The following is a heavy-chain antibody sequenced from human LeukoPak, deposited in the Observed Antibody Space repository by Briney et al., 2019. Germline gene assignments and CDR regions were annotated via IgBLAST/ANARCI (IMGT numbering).Heavy chain of an antibody. D-gene: IGHD2-2*01. J-gene: IGHJ4*02. Sequence: SETLSLTCTVSGDSISSSYYYWAWIRQPPGKGLEWIGSIYYSGTTYYNPSLKSRVTISVDTSKNQFSLKLSSVTAADTAVYYCAGSVVPAAADYWGQGTLVTVSS. CDR2: IYYSGTT. V-gene: IGHV4-39*07. CDR1: GDSISSSYYY. CDR3: AGSVVPAAADY.